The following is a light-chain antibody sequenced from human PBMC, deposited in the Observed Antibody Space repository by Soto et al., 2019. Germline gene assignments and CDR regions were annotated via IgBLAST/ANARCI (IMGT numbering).Light chain of an antibody. CDR2: GAS. CDR1: QCVSSNS. CDR3: QQYGSSPRT. V-gene: IGKV3-20*01. Sequence: EIVLTQSPGTLSLSPGDRATISCRASQCVSSNSLAWYQQKCGQAPKLLIYGASIRATGIPDRFSGSGSGTDFTLTISRLKPEDFAVYYCQQYGSSPRTFGQGTRVEIK. J-gene: IGKJ1*01.